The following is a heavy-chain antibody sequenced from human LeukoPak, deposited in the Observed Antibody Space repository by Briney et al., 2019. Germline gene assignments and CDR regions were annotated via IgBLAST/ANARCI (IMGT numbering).Heavy chain of an antibody. CDR2: ISGNAIYI. J-gene: IGHJ4*02. Sequence: GSLRLSCAASGFTFSSYSMNWVRQAPGKGLEWVSSISGNAIYIDYADSVKGRFTISRDNAKNSLYLQLNSLRAEDTAVYYCAREGGLIIPFDYWGQGTLVTVSS. CDR1: GFTFSSYS. D-gene: IGHD3/OR15-3a*01. CDR3: AREGGLIIPFDY. V-gene: IGHV3-21*01.